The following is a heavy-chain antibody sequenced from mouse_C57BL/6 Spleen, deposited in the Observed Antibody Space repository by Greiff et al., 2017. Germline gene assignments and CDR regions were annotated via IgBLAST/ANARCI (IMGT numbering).Heavy chain of an antibody. J-gene: IGHJ1*03. V-gene: IGHV1-81*01. CDR2: IYPRSGNT. CDR3: ARLVHYGNYLYWYFDV. CDR1: GYTFTSYG. D-gene: IGHD2-1*01. Sequence: QVQLQQSGAELARPGASVKLSCKASGYTFTSYGISWVKQRTGQGLEWIGEIYPRSGNTYYNEKFKGKATLTADKSSSTAYMELRSLTSEDSAVYFCARLVHYGNYLYWYFDVWGTGTTVTVSS.